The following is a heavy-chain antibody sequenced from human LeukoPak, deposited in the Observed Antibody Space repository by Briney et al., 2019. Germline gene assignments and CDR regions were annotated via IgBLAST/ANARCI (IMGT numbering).Heavy chain of an antibody. CDR1: GFIFSGSW. Sequence: GGSLRLSCTASGFIFSGSWMAWIRQAPGKGLEWVAIIKKDGSEKYYVDSMKGRFTISRDNAKNSLFLQMNSLRAEDTAIYYRTTDTWYSAGHWGQGTLVTVSS. V-gene: IGHV3-7*03. CDR2: IKKDGSEK. CDR3: TTDTWYSAGH. J-gene: IGHJ4*02. D-gene: IGHD2-15*01.